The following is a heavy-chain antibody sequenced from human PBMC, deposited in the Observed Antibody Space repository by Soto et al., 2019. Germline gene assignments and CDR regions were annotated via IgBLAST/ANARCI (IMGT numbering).Heavy chain of an antibody. J-gene: IGHJ4*02. CDR1: GFTFISYA. CDR2: ISYDGSNK. Sequence: GGSLSLSCAASGFTFISYAMHWVRQAPGKGLEWVAVISYDGSNKYYADSVKGRFTISRDNSKNTLYLQMNSLRAEDTAVYYCARAENQRYFDYWGQGTLVTVSS. D-gene: IGHD2-2*01. CDR3: ARAENQRYFDY. V-gene: IGHV3-30-3*01.